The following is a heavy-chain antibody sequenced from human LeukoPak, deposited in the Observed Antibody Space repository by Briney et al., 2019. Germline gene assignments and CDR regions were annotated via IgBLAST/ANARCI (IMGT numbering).Heavy chain of an antibody. Sequence: PSETLSLTCAVSGYSIRDGFYWGWIRLTPGKGLEWIGSIFHSGTPYYNPTLKSRVTISIDTSKNQFSLQLNSVTAADTAVYYCARGGCSRTSCHPSWGQGTLVTVSS. CDR2: IFHSGTP. J-gene: IGHJ4*02. CDR1: GYSIRDGFY. D-gene: IGHD2-2*01. CDR3: ARGGCSRTSCHPS. V-gene: IGHV4-38-2*01.